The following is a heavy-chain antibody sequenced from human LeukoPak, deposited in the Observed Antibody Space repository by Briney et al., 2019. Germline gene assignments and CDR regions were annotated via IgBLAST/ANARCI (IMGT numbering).Heavy chain of an antibody. Sequence: SETLSLTCTVSGGSISNYYWSWVRQPPGKGLEWIGYIYYSGSTNYNPSLKSRVTISVDTSKNQFSLKLSSVTAADTAVYYCARNLYYYDSSGYSNDAFDIWGQGTMVTVSS. V-gene: IGHV4-59*08. J-gene: IGHJ3*02. D-gene: IGHD3-22*01. CDR1: GGSISNYY. CDR3: ARNLYYYDSSGYSNDAFDI. CDR2: IYYSGST.